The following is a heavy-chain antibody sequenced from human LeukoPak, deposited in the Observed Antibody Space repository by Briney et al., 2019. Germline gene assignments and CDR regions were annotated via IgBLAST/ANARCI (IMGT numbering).Heavy chain of an antibody. CDR3: SRVPSSGSYYGCCDY. Sequence: GGSLRLSCAASGFTFSTYSVNWVRQAPGKGLEWVSSISSSSTTIYYADSVKGRFTVSRDNAKNSLYLQMDSLRDEDTAVYYCSRVPSSGSYYGCCDYWGQGTLVTVSS. V-gene: IGHV3-48*02. D-gene: IGHD1-26*01. CDR1: GFTFSTYS. J-gene: IGHJ4*02. CDR2: ISSSSTTI.